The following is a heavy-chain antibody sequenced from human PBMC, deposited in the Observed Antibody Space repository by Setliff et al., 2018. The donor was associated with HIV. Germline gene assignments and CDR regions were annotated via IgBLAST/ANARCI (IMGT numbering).Heavy chain of an antibody. CDR1: GGSFSGFY. D-gene: IGHD1-26*01. J-gene: IGHJ6*03. Sequence: PSETLSLTCAVYGGSFSGFYWSWIRQAPGKGLEWIGEINHSGSTNYNPSLKSRVTISVDTSMNQFSLKLTSVTAADTALYYCARYRRFADYIDVWGKGTTVTVSS. V-gene: IGHV4-34*01. CDR2: INHSGST. CDR3: ARYRRFADYIDV.